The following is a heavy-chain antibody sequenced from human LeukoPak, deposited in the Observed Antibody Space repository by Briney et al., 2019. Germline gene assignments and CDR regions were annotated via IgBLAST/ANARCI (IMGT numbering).Heavy chain of an antibody. CDR2: VYYGRSP. J-gene: IGHJ4*02. CDR3: ARSSGTGTFSY. V-gene: IGHV4-39*02. D-gene: IGHD6-25*01. Sequence: SETLPLTCTVSGDSISRSTYYWAWIRQPPGKGLEWIGSVYYGRSPYFNPSLESRATISVDTSKNHFSLKMSSVTAADTAVYYCARSSGTGTFSYWGQGTLVTVSS. CDR1: GDSISRSTYY.